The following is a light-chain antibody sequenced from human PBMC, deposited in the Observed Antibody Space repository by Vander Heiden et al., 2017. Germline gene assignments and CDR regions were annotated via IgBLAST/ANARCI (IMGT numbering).Light chain of an antibody. CDR2: DVT. V-gene: IGLV2-8*01. Sequence: QSALTQSSSASGSPGQSVTISCTGTSRDIGGYDHVSWYKWHPGKAPKLIIYDVTKRPSGVPDRFSGSKSGNTASLTVSGLQAEDEADYFCSSYLVTGDYVFGTGTKVTVL. CDR1: SRDIGGYDH. CDR3: SSYLVTGDYV. J-gene: IGLJ1*01.